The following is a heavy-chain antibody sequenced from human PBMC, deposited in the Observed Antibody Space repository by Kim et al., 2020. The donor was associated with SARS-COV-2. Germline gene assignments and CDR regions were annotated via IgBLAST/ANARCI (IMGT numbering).Heavy chain of an antibody. CDR3: VRDSNWSFDY. D-gene: IGHD6-13*01. V-gene: IGHV3-48*02. Sequence: IDYDDSVKSRFTSSRNNAENSLYLQMNSRRDEDTAVYYCVRDSNWSFDYWGQGTLVTVSS. CDR2: I. J-gene: IGHJ4*02.